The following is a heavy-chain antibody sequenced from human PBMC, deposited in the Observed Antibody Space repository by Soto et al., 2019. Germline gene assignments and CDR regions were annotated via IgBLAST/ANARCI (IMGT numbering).Heavy chain of an antibody. D-gene: IGHD1-26*01. J-gene: IGHJ4*01. V-gene: IGHV3-30*03. CDR2: VSNDGSSE. CDR1: GFRFSAFG. CDR3: ATTITPPPSEDSTVRGALIDL. Sequence: QVQLVESGGGAVQPGRSLTLSCAASGFRFSAFGMHWVRQAPGKWLEWVAVVSNDGSSEHSAASVTGRFTISRDNSKNMLALQMNGLRPDDTTLDSCATTITPPPSEDSTVRGALIDLWGRGARVIVAS.